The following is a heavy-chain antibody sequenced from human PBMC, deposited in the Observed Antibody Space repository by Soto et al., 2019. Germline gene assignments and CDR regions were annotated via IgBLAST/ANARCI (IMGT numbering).Heavy chain of an antibody. J-gene: IGHJ4*02. D-gene: IGHD6-13*01. V-gene: IGHV4-59*01. CDR1: GGSINSNY. CDR3: ARYRREAVAGYTLDN. CDR2: VYNSGST. Sequence: QVQLQESGPGLVKASETLSLTCTVSGGSINSNYWTWIRQPPGKGLEWIGYVYNSGSTNYNPSLKSRVTISEDTSKSQLSLKVNSMTAADTAVYFCARYRREAVAGYTLDNWGQGIWVTVSS.